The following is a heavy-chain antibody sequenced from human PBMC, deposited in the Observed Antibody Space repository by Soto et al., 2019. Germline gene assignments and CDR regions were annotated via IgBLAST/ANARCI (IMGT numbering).Heavy chain of an antibody. V-gene: IGHV4-4*02. J-gene: IGHJ5*02. CDR2: IYHSGST. Sequence: QVQLQESGPGLVKPSGTLSLTCAVSSDSISSNNWWTWVRQPPGQGLEWIGEIYHSGSTNYNPSLKSRVPISVDKSKNQFSLKLSSVTAADTAVYYCVRGGTGWFDPWGQGTLVTVSS. D-gene: IGHD1-1*01. CDR3: VRGGTGWFDP. CDR1: SDSISSNNW.